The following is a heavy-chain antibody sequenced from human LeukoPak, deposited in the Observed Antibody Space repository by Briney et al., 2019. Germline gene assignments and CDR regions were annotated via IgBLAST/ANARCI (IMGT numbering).Heavy chain of an antibody. CDR2: TYYRSKWTS. D-gene: IGHD1-20*01. CDR3: ARDADSSNEWGPFDP. CDR1: GDSVSSSAS. V-gene: IGHV6-1*01. Sequence: SQTLSHTCAISGDSVSSSASWNWIRQSPSRGLEWLGRTYYRSKWTSDYATSVKSRITINADTSKNQFSLQLSSVIPEDTAVYYCARDADSSNEWGPFDPWGQGTLVTVSS. J-gene: IGHJ5*02.